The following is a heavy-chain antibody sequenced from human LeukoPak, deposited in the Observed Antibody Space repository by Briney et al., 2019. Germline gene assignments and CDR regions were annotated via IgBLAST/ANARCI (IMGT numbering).Heavy chain of an antibody. CDR2: ISRSSGSSI. CDR1: GFTFSNYE. CDR3: ARDSSGWYYFDY. Sequence: GGSLRLSCAASGFTFSNYEMNWVRQAPGEGLEWVSYISRSSGSSIYSAASVKGRFTITRNTAKNSLYLQMNRLRAEDTAVYYCARDSSGWYYFDYWGQGILVTVSS. D-gene: IGHD6-19*01. V-gene: IGHV3-48*03. J-gene: IGHJ4*02.